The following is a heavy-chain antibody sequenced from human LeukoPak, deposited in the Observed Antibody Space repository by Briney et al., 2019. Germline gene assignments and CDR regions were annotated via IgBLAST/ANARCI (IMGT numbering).Heavy chain of an antibody. CDR1: GYTFTGYC. Sequence: EASVKVSCKASGYTFTGYCMHWVRQAPGQGLEWMGWISAYNGNTNYAQKLQGRVTMTTDTSTSTAYMELRSLRSDDTAVYYCARDQYSSGYYTDAFDIWGQGTMVTVSS. V-gene: IGHV1-18*04. J-gene: IGHJ3*02. CDR2: ISAYNGNT. D-gene: IGHD3-22*01. CDR3: ARDQYSSGYYTDAFDI.